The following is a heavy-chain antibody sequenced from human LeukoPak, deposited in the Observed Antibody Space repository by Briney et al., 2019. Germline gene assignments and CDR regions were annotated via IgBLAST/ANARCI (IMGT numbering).Heavy chain of an antibody. CDR3: AKDLMRDRWFGES. CDR2: MSSSDDGR. CDR1: GFSFSSYA. Sequence: GGSLRLSCATSGFSFSSYAMSWVRQAPGKGLEWVSAMSSSDDGRYYAASVRGRFTISRDTSRSTLYLQMNSLRAEDAAVYYCAKDLMRDRWFGESWGQGTLVTVSS. V-gene: IGHV3-23*01. J-gene: IGHJ5*02. D-gene: IGHD3-10*01.